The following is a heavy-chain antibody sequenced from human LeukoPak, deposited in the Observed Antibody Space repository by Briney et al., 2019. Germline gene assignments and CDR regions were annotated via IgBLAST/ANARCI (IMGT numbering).Heavy chain of an antibody. CDR1: GDSISSYY. Sequence: SETLSLTCTVSGDSISSYYWSWIRQPPGKGLEWIGYIYYSGSTNYNPSLKSRVTMSVDTSKNQFSLKLSSVTAADTAVYYCARDLQNSNSFDYWGQGTLVTVSS. J-gene: IGHJ4*02. CDR3: ARDLQNSNSFDY. V-gene: IGHV4-59*12. CDR2: IYYSGST. D-gene: IGHD4-11*01.